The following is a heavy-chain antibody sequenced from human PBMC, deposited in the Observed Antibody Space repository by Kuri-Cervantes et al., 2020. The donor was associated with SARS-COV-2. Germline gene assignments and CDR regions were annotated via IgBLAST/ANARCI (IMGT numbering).Heavy chain of an antibody. CDR2: IYWDDDK. D-gene: IGHD6-6*01. Sequence: SGPTLVKPTQTLTLTCTFSGFSLSTSGVGVGWIRQPPGKALGWLALIYWDDDKRYSPSLKSRLTITKDTSKNQVVLTMTNMDPVETATYYCARIWYSSSSSNLGFDYWGQGTLVTVSS. CDR3: ARIWYSSSSSNLGFDY. CDR1: GFSLSTSGVG. J-gene: IGHJ4*02. V-gene: IGHV2-5*02.